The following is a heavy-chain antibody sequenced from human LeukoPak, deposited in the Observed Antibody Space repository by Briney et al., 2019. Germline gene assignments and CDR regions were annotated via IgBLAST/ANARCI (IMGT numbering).Heavy chain of an antibody. CDR3: ARDPYYYDSSGYYLPGGMDS. CDR1: GFTFSNYW. CDR2: ISSGSSYI. Sequence: PGGSLRLSCAASGFTFSNYWMHWVRQAPGKGLEWVSSISSGSSYIYYADSVKGRFTISRDNAKNSLYLQMNSLRAEDTAVYYCARDPYYYDSSGYYLPGGMDSWGQGTLVTVSS. D-gene: IGHD3-22*01. V-gene: IGHV3-21*01. J-gene: IGHJ4*02.